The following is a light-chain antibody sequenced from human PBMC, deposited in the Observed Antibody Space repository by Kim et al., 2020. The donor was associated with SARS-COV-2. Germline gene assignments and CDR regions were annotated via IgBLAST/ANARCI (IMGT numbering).Light chain of an antibody. CDR1: MGDFGSYKF. V-gene: IGLV2-8*01. CDR2: EVT. Sequence: PGQSVAISRPGTMGDFGSYKFVSWYQQHPGKSPKLIIYEVTKRPSGVPDRFSGSMSGNTASLTVSGLQAEDEADYYCASHGGYDYVFGTGTRVTVL. CDR3: ASHGGYDYV. J-gene: IGLJ1*01.